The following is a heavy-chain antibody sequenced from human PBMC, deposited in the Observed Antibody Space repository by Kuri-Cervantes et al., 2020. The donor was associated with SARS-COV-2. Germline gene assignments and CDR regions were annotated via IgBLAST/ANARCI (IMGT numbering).Heavy chain of an antibody. V-gene: IGHV1-46*01. J-gene: IGHJ4*02. CDR2: INPSGGST. CDR3: ARDVFPAYYYDSSGPTPGMW. CDR1: RYTFTSYY. Sequence: ASVKVSCKASRYTFTSYYMHWVRQAPGQGLEWMGIINPSGGSTSYAQKFQGRVTMTRDTSTSTVYMELSSLRSEDTAVYYCARDVFPAYYYDSSGPTPGMWWGQGTLVTVSS. D-gene: IGHD3-22*01.